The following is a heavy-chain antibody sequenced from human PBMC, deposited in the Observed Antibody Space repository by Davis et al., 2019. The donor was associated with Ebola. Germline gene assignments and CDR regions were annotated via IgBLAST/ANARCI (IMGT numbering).Heavy chain of an antibody. D-gene: IGHD3-22*01. CDR3: ARDRRDTSGYGF. CDR2: MYTSGST. CDR1: GGSISSGSYY. J-gene: IGHJ4*02. Sequence: SETLSLTCTVSGGSISSGSYYWSWIRQPAGKGLEWIGHMYTSGSTNYNTSLKSRVTISADTSKNQFFLKLSSVTAADTAIYYCARDRRDTSGYGFWGQGTLVTVSS. V-gene: IGHV4-61*09.